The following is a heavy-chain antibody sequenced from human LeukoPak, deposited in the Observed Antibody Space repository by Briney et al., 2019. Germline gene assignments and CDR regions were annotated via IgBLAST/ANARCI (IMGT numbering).Heavy chain of an antibody. Sequence: PSETLSLTCTVSGGSISRCYWSWIRQPAGKGLEWIGSVYTSGSTNYNPSLKSRVTISLDKSKNQFSLKLSSVTAADTAVYYCATLDYGGHYWGQGTLVTVSS. CDR2: VYTSGST. CDR3: ATLDYGGHY. J-gene: IGHJ4*02. CDR1: GGSISRCY. D-gene: IGHD4-17*01. V-gene: IGHV4-4*07.